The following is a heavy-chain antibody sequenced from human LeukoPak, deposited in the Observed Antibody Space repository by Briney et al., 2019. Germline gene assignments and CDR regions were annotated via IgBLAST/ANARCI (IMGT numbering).Heavy chain of an antibody. Sequence: GASVKVSCKASGYTFTGYYMHWVRQAPGHGLEWMGWINPNSGGTNYAQKFQGRVTMTRDTSISTAYMELSRLRSDDTAVYYCARGFPMVRGVIDYWGQGTLVTVSS. CDR3: ARGFPMVRGVIDY. D-gene: IGHD3-10*01. J-gene: IGHJ4*02. V-gene: IGHV1-2*02. CDR2: INPNSGGT. CDR1: GYTFTGYY.